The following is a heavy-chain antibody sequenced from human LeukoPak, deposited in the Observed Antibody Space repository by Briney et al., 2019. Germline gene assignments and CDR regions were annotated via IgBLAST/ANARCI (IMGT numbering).Heavy chain of an antibody. J-gene: IGHJ6*03. D-gene: IGHD5-18*01. CDR1: GFSFSTYS. CDR2: LWYDGSNK. CDR3: ARERGYSSRYYYYYYMDV. Sequence: GGSLRLSCAASGFSFSTYSMHWVRQAPGKGVELVAVLWYDGSNKYYADSVKGRFTISRDNSKNTLYLQMNSLRAEDTAVYYRARERGYSSRYYYYYYMDVWGKGTTVTVSS. V-gene: IGHV3-33*08.